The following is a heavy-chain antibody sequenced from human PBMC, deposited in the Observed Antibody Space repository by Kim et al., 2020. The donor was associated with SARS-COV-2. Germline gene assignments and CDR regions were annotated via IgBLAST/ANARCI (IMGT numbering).Heavy chain of an antibody. CDR1: GFTFSSYA. V-gene: IGHV3-30*04. J-gene: IGHJ3*02. CDR2: ISYDGSNK. CDR3: ARDQRGNLPNDAIDI. Sequence: GGSLRLSCAASGFTFSSYAMHWVRQAPGKGLEWVAVISYDGSNKYYADSVKGRFTISRDNSKNTLYLQMNSLRAEDTAVYYCARDQRGNLPNDAIDIWG.